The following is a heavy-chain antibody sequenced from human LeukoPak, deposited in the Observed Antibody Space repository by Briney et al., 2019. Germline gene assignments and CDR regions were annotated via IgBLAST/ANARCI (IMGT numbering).Heavy chain of an antibody. CDR2: ISWDGGST. Sequence: GGSLRLSCEASGFTFDDYTMHWVRQAPGKGLEWVSLISWDGGSTYYADSVKGRFTISRDNSKNSLYLQMNSLRTEDTALYYCAKDIFLDRGEADVDYDILGAHYGMDVWGQGTTVTVSS. D-gene: IGHD3-9*01. CDR1: GFTFDDYT. CDR3: AKDIFLDRGEADVDYDILGAHYGMDV. V-gene: IGHV3-43*01. J-gene: IGHJ6*02.